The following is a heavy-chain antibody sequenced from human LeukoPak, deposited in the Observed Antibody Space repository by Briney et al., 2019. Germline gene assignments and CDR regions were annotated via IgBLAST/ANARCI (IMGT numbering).Heavy chain of an antibody. Sequence: GASVKVSCKASGGTFSSYAISWVRQAPGQGLEWMGGIIPIFGTANYAQKFQGRVTITADESTSTAYMELSSLRSEDTAVYYCARDQEVVSVQAGYYFDYWGQGTLVTVSS. D-gene: IGHD4-23*01. CDR2: IIPIFGTA. J-gene: IGHJ4*02. CDR3: ARDQEVVSVQAGYYFDY. V-gene: IGHV1-69*13. CDR1: GGTFSSYA.